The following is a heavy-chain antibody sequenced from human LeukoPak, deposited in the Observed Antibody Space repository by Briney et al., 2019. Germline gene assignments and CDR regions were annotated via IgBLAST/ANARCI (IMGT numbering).Heavy chain of an antibody. J-gene: IGHJ4*02. CDR1: GGTFSSYA. CDR3: ARGPLGYYDSSGYYYGY. Sequence: ASVKVSCKASGGTFSSYAISWVRQAPGQGLEWMGGIIPIFGTANYAQKFQGRVTITADESTSTAYMELRSLRSDDTAVYYCARGPLGYYDSSGYYYGYWGQGTLVTVSS. V-gene: IGHV1-69*01. D-gene: IGHD3-22*01. CDR2: IIPIFGTA.